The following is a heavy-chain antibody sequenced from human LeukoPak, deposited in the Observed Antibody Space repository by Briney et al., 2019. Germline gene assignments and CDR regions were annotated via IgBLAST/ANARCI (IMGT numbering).Heavy chain of an antibody. CDR1: GGSFSGYY. D-gene: IGHD6-13*01. J-gene: IGHJ4*02. CDR3: ARRDLPYSSSWVEY. Sequence: PSETLSLTCAVYGGSFSGYYWSWIRQPPGKGLEWIGEINHSGSTNYNPSLQSRGTISVDTSKSQFSLKLSSVTAANTAVYYCARRDLPYSSSWVEYWGQGTLVTVSS. V-gene: IGHV4-34*01. CDR2: INHSGST.